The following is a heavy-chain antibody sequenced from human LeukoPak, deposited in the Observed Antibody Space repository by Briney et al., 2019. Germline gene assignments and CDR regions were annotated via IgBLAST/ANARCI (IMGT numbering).Heavy chain of an antibody. CDR1: GFTFSHYW. Sequence: PGGSLRLSCAASGFTFSHYWMHWVRQAPGKGPVWVSRINTDGSDTVYADSVKGRFTISRDNAKNTLYLQMNSLRAEDTAVYYCARDRSVTNGGFDYWGQGTLVTVSS. V-gene: IGHV3-74*01. D-gene: IGHD2-8*01. CDR3: ARDRSVTNGGFDY. J-gene: IGHJ4*02. CDR2: INTDGSDT.